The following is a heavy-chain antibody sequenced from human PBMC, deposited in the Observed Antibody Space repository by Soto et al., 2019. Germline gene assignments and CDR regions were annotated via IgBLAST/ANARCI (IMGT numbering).Heavy chain of an antibody. CDR3: ARVPTGTVVTPGAFDI. J-gene: IGHJ3*02. CDR1: GFTFSSYE. V-gene: IGHV3-48*03. D-gene: IGHD2-21*02. CDR2: FSSSGSTI. Sequence: EVQLVESGGGLVQPGGSLRLSFAASGFTFSSYEMDWVRQAPGKGLEWVSYFSSSGSTIYYADSVKGRFTISRDNAKNSLYLQMNSLRAEDTAVYYCARVPTGTVVTPGAFDIWGQGTMVTVSS.